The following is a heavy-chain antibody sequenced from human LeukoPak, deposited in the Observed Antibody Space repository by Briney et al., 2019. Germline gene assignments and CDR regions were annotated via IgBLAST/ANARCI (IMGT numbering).Heavy chain of an antibody. CDR3: ARGHDSSGYFGENDAFDI. Sequence: SQTPSLTCAVSGGSISSGGYSWSWIRQPPGKGLEWIGYIYHSGSTYYNPSLKSRVTISVDRSKNQFSLKLSSVTAADTAVYYCARGHDSSGYFGENDAFDIWGQGTMVTVSS. D-gene: IGHD3-22*01. CDR2: IYHSGST. J-gene: IGHJ3*02. V-gene: IGHV4-30-2*01. CDR1: GGSISSGGYS.